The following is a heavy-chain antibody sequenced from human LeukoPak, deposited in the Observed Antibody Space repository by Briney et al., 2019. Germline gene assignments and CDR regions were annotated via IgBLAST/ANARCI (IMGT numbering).Heavy chain of an antibody. CDR2: INPNSGGT. D-gene: IGHD2-21*02. CDR1: GYTLTGYY. CDR3: ARGAVVTAIISLDAFDI. J-gene: IGHJ3*02. V-gene: IGHV1-2*02. Sequence: ASVKVSCKASGYTLTGYYMHWVRQAPGQGLEWMGWINPNSGGTNYAQKFQGRVTMTRDASISTAYMELSRLRSDDTAVYYCARGAVVTAIISLDAFDIWGQGTMVTVSS.